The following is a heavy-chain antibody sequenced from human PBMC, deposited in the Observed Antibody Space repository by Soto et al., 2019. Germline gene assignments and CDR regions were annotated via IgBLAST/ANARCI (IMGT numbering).Heavy chain of an antibody. J-gene: IGHJ5*02. V-gene: IGHV3-23*01. D-gene: IGHD6-13*01. CDR2: ISGSGGRT. Sequence: EVQLLESGGGLLQPGGSLRLSCAASGFTFSSYAMSWGRQAPGKGLEWVSAISGSGGRTYYADSVKGRFTISRDNSKNTLYLHMNSLRADDTAVYYCAKGSWYYSNTLMRPNWFDPWGQGTLVTVSS. CDR1: GFTFSSYA. CDR3: AKGSWYYSNTLMRPNWFDP.